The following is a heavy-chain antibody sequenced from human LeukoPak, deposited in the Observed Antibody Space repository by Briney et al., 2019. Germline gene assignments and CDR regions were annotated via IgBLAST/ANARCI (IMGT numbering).Heavy chain of an antibody. Sequence: PSETLSLTCTVSGGSISSSSYYWGWIRQPPGKGLEWIVSIYYSGSTYYNPSLKSRVTISVDTSKNQFSLKLSSVTAADTAVYYCAAQGVTKDYWGQGTLVTVSS. CDR1: GGSISSSSYY. CDR2: IYYSGST. CDR3: AAQGVTKDY. V-gene: IGHV4-39*01. J-gene: IGHJ4*02. D-gene: IGHD4-17*01.